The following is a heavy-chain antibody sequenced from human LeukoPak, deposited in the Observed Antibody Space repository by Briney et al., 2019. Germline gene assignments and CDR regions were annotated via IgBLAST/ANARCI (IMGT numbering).Heavy chain of an antibody. V-gene: IGHV3-30*02. CDR3: AAPDSSGYYPYYYYYYMDV. CDR1: GFTFSSYG. J-gene: IGHJ6*03. Sequence: PGGSLRLSCAASGFTFSSYGMHWVRQAPGKGLEGVAFIRYDGSNKYYADSVKGRFTISRDNSKNTLYLQMNSLRAEDTAVYYCAAPDSSGYYPYYYYYYMDVWGKGTTVTVSS. CDR2: IRYDGSNK. D-gene: IGHD3-22*01.